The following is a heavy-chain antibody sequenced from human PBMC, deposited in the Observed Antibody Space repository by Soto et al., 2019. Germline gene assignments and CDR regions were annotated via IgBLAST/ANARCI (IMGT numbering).Heavy chain of an antibody. CDR3: TTYRRTDAEGYSFDY. J-gene: IGHJ4*02. CDR2: IYSSGST. Sequence: TSETLSITCTVYGGSISNYYLTWIRQPAGKGLEWVGRIYSSGSTNYNPSLKSRVTMSVDSAKNQFSLQLSSVTAAETAVYFCTTYRRTDAEGYSFDYWGQGALVTVSS. CDR1: GGSISNYY. D-gene: IGHD2-15*01. V-gene: IGHV4-4*07.